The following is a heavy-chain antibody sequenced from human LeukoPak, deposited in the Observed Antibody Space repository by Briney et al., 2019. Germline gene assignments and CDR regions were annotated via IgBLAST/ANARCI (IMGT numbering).Heavy chain of an antibody. J-gene: IGHJ4*02. D-gene: IGHD3-10*02. V-gene: IGHV3-11*04. CDR1: GFTFSDYY. Sequence: GGSLRLSCAASGFTFSDYYMSWIRQAPGKGLEWVAAISNGGSNSYYADSVKGRFTISRDNAKNSLYLQMNSLRAEDTAVYYCATCSGSYSYYFDYWGQGTLVTVSP. CDR3: ATCSGSYSYYFDY. CDR2: ISNGGSNS.